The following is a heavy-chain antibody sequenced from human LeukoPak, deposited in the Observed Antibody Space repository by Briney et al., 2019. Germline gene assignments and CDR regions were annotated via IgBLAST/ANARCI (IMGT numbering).Heavy chain of an antibody. Sequence: SETLSLTCAVYGGSFSGYYWSWIRQPPGKGLEWIGEINHSGSTNYNPSLKSRVTISVDTSKNQFSLKLSSVTAADTAVYYCARDQFRWGQYYFDYWGQGTLVTVSS. CDR3: ARDQFRWGQYYFDY. J-gene: IGHJ4*02. D-gene: IGHD3-16*01. CDR1: GGSFSGYY. CDR2: INHSGST. V-gene: IGHV4-34*01.